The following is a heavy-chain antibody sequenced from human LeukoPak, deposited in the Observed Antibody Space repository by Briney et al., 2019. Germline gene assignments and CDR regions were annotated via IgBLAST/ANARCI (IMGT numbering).Heavy chain of an antibody. CDR2: IYSGGTI. CDR1: GFNVSTRY. D-gene: IGHD3-10*01. V-gene: IGHV3-53*01. J-gene: IGHJ4*02. CDR3: ARPASGGLSEDY. Sequence: GGSLRLSCAASGFNVSTRYMSWVRQAPGKGLEWVSPIYSGGTIYYADSVKGRFTISRDNSKNMLYLQMNSLRADDTAVYYCARPASGGLSEDYWGQGTLVTASS.